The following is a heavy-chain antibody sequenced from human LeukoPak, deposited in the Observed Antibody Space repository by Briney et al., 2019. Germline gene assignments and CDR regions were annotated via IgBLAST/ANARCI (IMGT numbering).Heavy chain of an antibody. CDR3: AGFRDYGGNPGQGY. J-gene: IGHJ4*02. Sequence: SETLSLTCTVSGGSISSYYWSWIRQPPGKGLEWIGYIYYSGSTNYNPSLKSRVTISVDTSKNQFSLKLSSVTAADTAVYYCAGFRDYGGNPGQGYWGQGTLVTVS. D-gene: IGHD4-23*01. V-gene: IGHV4-59*01. CDR2: IYYSGST. CDR1: GGSISSYY.